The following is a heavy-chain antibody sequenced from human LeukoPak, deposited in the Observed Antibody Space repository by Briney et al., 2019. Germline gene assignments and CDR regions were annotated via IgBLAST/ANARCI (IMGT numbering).Heavy chain of an antibody. J-gene: IGHJ6*02. CDR3: ARESEYSSSNYYYYGMDV. CDR1: GGSISSGSYY. V-gene: IGHV4-61*02. D-gene: IGHD6-6*01. CDR2: IYTSGST. Sequence: SETLSLTCTVSGGSISSGSYYWSWIRQPAGKGLEWIGRIYTSGSTNYNPSLKSRVTISVGTSKNQFSLKLSSVTAADTAVYYCARESEYSSSNYYYYGMDVWGQGATVTVSS.